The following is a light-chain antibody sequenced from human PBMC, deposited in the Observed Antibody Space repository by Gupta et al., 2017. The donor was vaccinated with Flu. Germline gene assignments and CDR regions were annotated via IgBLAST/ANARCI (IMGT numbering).Light chain of an antibody. J-gene: IGLJ1*01. CDR1: SSDVGGYNY. CDR3: SSYTSSSTPV. V-gene: IGLV2-14*01. CDR2: EVS. Sequence: QSALTQPASVSGSPGQSITISCTGTSSDVGGYNYVSWYQQHPGNAPKLMIYEVSNRPSGVSNRFSGSKSANTASLTISVLQAEDEADYYCSSYTSSSTPVFGAGTKVTVL.